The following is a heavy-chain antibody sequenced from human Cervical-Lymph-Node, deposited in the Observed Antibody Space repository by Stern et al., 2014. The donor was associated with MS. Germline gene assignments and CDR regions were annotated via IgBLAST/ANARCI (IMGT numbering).Heavy chain of an antibody. CDR2: IYYGGTT. V-gene: IGHV4-39*01. Sequence: QLQLQESGPGLVKPSETLSLTCTVSGGSISSSNYYWGWIRQPPGKGLEWIGSIYYGGTTYYNPSLKSRVTISVDPSKNHFSRKLSSVTAADTAVYYCARSVASADDFWGQGTLVAVSS. D-gene: IGHD2-2*01. CDR3: ARSVASADDF. J-gene: IGHJ4*02. CDR1: GGSISSSNYY.